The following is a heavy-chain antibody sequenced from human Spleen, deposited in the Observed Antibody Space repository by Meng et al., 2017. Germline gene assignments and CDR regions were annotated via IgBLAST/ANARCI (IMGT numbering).Heavy chain of an antibody. Sequence: EVQLVESGGGLVTPGGSLRLSCVVSGFTVYSNSMSWVRQAPGKGLECVSIIYSGGTTSYADSVKGRFTISRDNSNNTLYLQMDSLRAEDTAVYYCARSLDYWGQGTLVTVSS. CDR2: IYSGGTT. V-gene: IGHV3-66*01. J-gene: IGHJ4*02. CDR3: ARSLDY. CDR1: GFTVYSNS.